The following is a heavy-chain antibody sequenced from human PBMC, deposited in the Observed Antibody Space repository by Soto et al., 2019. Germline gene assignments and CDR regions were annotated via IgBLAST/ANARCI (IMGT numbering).Heavy chain of an antibody. Sequence: VPLVESGGGLVQPGGSLRLSCEASGFTFSNYDMHWVRQGTGKGLEWVSGISAAGDPDYADSVEGRFTISRENAQNSFFLQMNSLRVGDTAVYYCARTDRDFYGLDVWGQGTTVIVSS. V-gene: IGHV3-13*05. CDR1: GFTFSNYD. CDR3: ARTDRDFYGLDV. CDR2: ISAAGDP. J-gene: IGHJ6*02.